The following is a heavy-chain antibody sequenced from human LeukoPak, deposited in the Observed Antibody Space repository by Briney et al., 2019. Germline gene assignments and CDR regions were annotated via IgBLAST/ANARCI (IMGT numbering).Heavy chain of an antibody. CDR1: GGSFSTYY. V-gene: IGHV4-4*08. CDR2: IYSGGNT. D-gene: IGHD6-19*01. J-gene: IGHJ4*02. CDR3: ASTRRAAVAGRFDS. Sequence: PSETLSLTCTVSGGSFSTYYWTWIRQPPGKGLEWIGYIYSGGNTNYSPSLESRVTMSVDESKNQFSLRVHFVSAADTAVYYCASTRRAAVAGRFDSWGQGTLVTVSS.